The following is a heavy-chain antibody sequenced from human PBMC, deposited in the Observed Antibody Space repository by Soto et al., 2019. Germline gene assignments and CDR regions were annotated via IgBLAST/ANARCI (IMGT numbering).Heavy chain of an antibody. CDR3: AKDAVAGDGVWLVAE. J-gene: IGHJ4*02. Sequence: EVQLLASGGGLVQPGGSLRLSCAAYGFTFSNYAMTWVRQAPGKWLEWISAISGSGGTIEHAASVKGLFTIARDNSKNTVYLKMNSLRAEDTAMYYCAKDAVAGDGVWLVAEGGQGTLVTVS. CDR2: ISGSGGTI. D-gene: IGHD2-15*01. CDR1: GFTFSNYA. V-gene: IGHV3-23*01.